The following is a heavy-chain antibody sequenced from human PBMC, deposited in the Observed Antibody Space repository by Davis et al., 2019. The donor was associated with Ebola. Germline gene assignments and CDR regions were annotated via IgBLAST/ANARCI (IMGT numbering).Heavy chain of an antibody. Sequence: SVKVSCKASGYTFTTFGISWVRQAPGQGLEWMGRIIPILGIANYTQKFQGRVTITADKSTSTAYMELSSLRSEDTAVYYCARDLGLPGDYWGQGTLVTVSS. CDR3: ARDLGLPGDY. V-gene: IGHV1-69*04. CDR1: GYTFTTFG. J-gene: IGHJ4*02. D-gene: IGHD7-27*01. CDR2: IIPILGIA.